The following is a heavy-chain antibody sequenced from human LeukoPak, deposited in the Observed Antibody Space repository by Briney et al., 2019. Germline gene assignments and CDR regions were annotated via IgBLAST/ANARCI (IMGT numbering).Heavy chain of an antibody. J-gene: IGHJ4*02. CDR3: VNHLVGATHPPGGFDN. Sequence: PRGSLRLSSTASGFTLITFSMSCGRQAPGEGLERVSIISGSGGYTYYAESVKGRFTISRDNSKNTLYLQMNSLRAEDTAVYYCVNHLVGATHPPGGFDNWGQGTLVTVSS. CDR2: ISGSGGYT. D-gene: IGHD1-26*01. CDR1: GFTLITFS. V-gene: IGHV3-23*01.